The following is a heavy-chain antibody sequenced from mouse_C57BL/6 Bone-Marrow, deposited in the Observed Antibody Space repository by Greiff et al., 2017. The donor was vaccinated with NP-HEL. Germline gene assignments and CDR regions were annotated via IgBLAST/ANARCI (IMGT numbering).Heavy chain of an antibody. CDR2: INSDGGST. Sequence: EVQRVESGGGLVQPGESLKLSCESNEYEFPSLDMSWVRKTPETRLELVAAINSDGGSTYYPDTMVRRFIISREHTKKTLYQPMSSLRSEDTALYYCANYDYEPYYLDYWGQGTTLTVSS. J-gene: IGHJ2*01. CDR1: EYEFPSLD. CDR3: ANYDYEPYYLDY. D-gene: IGHD2-4*01. V-gene: IGHV5-2*01.